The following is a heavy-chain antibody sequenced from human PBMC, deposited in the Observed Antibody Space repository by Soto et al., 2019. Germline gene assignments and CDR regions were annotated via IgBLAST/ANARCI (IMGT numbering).Heavy chain of an antibody. Sequence: SQTLSLTCAISGYSVSSNSAAWNWIRQSPSRGLEWLGRTYYRSKWYNDYAVSVKSRITINPDTSKNQFSLQLNSVTPGDTAVYYCARDLGSGSYYIYYYYGMDVWGQGTTVTVS. V-gene: IGHV6-1*01. CDR2: TYYRSKWYN. J-gene: IGHJ6*02. D-gene: IGHD3-10*01. CDR1: GYSVSSNSAA. CDR3: ARDLGSGSYYIYYYYGMDV.